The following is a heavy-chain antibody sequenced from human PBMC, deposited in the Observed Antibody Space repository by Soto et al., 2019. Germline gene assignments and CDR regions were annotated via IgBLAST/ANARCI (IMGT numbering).Heavy chain of an antibody. D-gene: IGHD2-8*01. J-gene: IGHJ4*02. CDR2: IYYSGST. CDR3: ARVVQPGPSWCNYFDY. V-gene: IGHV4-59*01. Sequence: SETLSLTCTVSGGSISSYYWSWIRQPPGKGLEWIGDIYYSGSTNYNPALKSRVTISVDTSKNQFSLKLSSVTAAATAVYYCARVVQPGPSWCNYFDYWGQGTLVTVSS. CDR1: GGSISSYY.